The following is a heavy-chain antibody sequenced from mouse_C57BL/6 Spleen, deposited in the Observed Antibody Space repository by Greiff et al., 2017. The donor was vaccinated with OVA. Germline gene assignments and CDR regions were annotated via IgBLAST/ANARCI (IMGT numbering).Heavy chain of an antibody. CDR3: GREGGFDY. CDR1: GYTFTSYT. V-gene: IGHV1-4*01. Sequence: QVQLKESGAELARPGASVKMSCKASGYTFTSYTMHWVKQRPGQGLEWIGYINPSSGDTKYNEKFKDKATLTADKSSSTAYMQLSSLTSEDSAVYYCGREGGFDYWGKGTMVTVSA. J-gene: IGHJ3*01. CDR2: INPSSGDT.